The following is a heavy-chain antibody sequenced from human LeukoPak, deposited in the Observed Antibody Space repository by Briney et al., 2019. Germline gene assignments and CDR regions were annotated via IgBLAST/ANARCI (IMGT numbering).Heavy chain of an antibody. J-gene: IGHJ4*02. Sequence: GASVKVSCKASGYTFTGYYMHWVRQAPGQGLEWMGWISAYNGNTNYAQKLQGRVTMTTDTSTSTAYMELRSLRSDDTAVYHCARGRGYSYVIDFDYWGQGTLVTVSS. V-gene: IGHV1-18*04. D-gene: IGHD5-18*01. CDR3: ARGRGYSYVIDFDY. CDR1: GYTFTGYY. CDR2: ISAYNGNT.